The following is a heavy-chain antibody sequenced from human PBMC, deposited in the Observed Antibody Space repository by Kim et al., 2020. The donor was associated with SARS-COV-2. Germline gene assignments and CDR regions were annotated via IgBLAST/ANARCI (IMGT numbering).Heavy chain of an antibody. J-gene: IGHJ4*02. Sequence: YYHPALKSRVTISVDTSKNQFSLNLSSVTAADTAVYYCARDVALTGTVDYWGQGTLVTVSS. V-gene: IGHV4-39*07. D-gene: IGHD1-20*01. CDR3: ARDVALTGTVDY.